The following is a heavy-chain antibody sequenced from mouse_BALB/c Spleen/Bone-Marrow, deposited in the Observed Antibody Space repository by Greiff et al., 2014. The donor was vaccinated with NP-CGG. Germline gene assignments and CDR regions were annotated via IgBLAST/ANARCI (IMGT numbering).Heavy chain of an antibody. Sequence: EVQLQQSGAELVKPGASVKLSCTASGFNIKDTYMHWVKQRPEQGLEWIGRIDPANGNTKYDPKFQGKATITADTSSNTAYLQLSSLTSEDTAVYYCAAYYYGSSQFAYWGQGTLVPVSA. V-gene: IGHV14-3*02. CDR2: IDPANGNT. J-gene: IGHJ3*01. D-gene: IGHD1-1*01. CDR3: AAYYYGSSQFAY. CDR1: GFNIKDTY.